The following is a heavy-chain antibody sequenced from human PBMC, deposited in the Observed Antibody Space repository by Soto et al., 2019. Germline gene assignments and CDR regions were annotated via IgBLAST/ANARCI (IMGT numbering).Heavy chain of an antibody. CDR3: ARLSGQEGATGYRFFDS. J-gene: IGHJ4*02. D-gene: IGHD3-9*01. CDR2: IKQDESEK. Sequence: EVQLVQSGGGLVQPGGSLRLSCAASGLTFSSHWMTWVRQAPGKGLEWVANIKQDESEKYYVDSVKGRFTISRDNAKDSLYLQMNSLRDEDTAGYYCARLSGQEGATGYRFFDSWGQGALVIVSS. V-gene: IGHV3-7*05. CDR1: GLTFSSHW.